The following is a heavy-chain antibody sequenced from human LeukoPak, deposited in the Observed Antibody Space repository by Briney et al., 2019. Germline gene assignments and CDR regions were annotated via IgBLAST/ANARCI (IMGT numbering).Heavy chain of an antibody. Sequence: PGGSLRLSCAASGFTFSSYGMHWVRQAPGKGLEWVAVIWYDGSNKYYADSVKGRFTISRDNSKNTLYLQMNSLRAEDTAVYYCAREPNGYGDYVRAFDIWGQGTMVTVSS. V-gene: IGHV3-33*01. CDR1: GFTFSSYG. D-gene: IGHD4-17*01. CDR3: AREPNGYGDYVRAFDI. J-gene: IGHJ3*02. CDR2: IWYDGSNK.